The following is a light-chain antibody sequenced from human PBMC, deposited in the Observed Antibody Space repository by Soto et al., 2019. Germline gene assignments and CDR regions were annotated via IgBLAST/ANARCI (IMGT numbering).Light chain of an antibody. V-gene: IGKV2-30*01. CDR1: QSLVSIDGNTY. J-gene: IGKJ2*01. CDR2: KVS. CDR3: MQATRWPPYT. Sequence: DVVLTQSPLSLPVTLGQPASISCSSSQSLVSIDGNTYLHWFQQRPGQSPRRLIYKVSNRDPGVPDRFSGSGSGTDFTLKISRVEAEDIGVYYCMQATRWPPYTFGQGTKLEIK.